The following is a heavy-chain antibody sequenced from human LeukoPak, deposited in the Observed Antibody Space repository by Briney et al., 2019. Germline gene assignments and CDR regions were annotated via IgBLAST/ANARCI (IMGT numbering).Heavy chain of an antibody. V-gene: IGHV4-59*12. CDR3: ARGRTMIPGNYMDV. J-gene: IGHJ6*03. CDR2: IYYSGST. CDR1: GGSISSYY. Sequence: SETLSLTCTVSGGSISSYYWSWIRQPPGKGLEWIGYIYYSGSTNYNPSLKSRVTISVDTSKNQFSLKLSSVTAADTAVYYCARGRTMIPGNYMDVWGKGTTVTVSS. D-gene: IGHD3-22*01.